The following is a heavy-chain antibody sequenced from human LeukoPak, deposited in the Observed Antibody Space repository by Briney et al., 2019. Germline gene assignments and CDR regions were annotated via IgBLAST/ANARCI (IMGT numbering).Heavy chain of an antibody. Sequence: GRSQRLSCAASGFTFSSYGMHWVRQAPGKGLEWVAVIWYDGSNKYYADSVKGRFTISRDNSKNTLYLQMNSLRAEDTAVYYCARDYYHDNSGYSYYCDYGGQGTRVTVSS. CDR2: IWYDGSNK. V-gene: IGHV3-33*01. CDR3: ARDYYHDNSGYSYYCDY. J-gene: IGHJ4*02. CDR1: GFTFSSYG. D-gene: IGHD3-22*01.